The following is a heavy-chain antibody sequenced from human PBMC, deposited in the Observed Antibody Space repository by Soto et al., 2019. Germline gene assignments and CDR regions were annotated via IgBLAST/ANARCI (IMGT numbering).Heavy chain of an antibody. V-gene: IGHV1-69*12. CDR2: IIPIFGTA. Sequence: QVQLVQSGAEVKKPGSSVKVSCKASGGTFSSYAISWVRQAPGQGLEWMGGIIPIFGTANYAQKFQGRVTITAXXSXSXXYMELSSLRSEDTAVYYCARDPTSTYSSSWYYFDYWGQGTLVTVSS. CDR3: ARDPTSTYSSSWYYFDY. D-gene: IGHD6-13*01. CDR1: GGTFSSYA. J-gene: IGHJ4*02.